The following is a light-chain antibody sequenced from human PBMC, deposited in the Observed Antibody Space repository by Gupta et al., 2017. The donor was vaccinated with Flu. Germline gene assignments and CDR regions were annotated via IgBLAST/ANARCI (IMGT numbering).Light chain of an antibody. J-gene: IGLJ1*01. CDR3: SSYTKTNGSDFYV. V-gene: IGLV2-14*01. CDR1: TRDSGDYDY. CDR2: EVS. Sequence: QSALTQPASGSGSPGQSITIACTGSTRDSGDYDYDYWYQQHPGKAPQLIILEVSNRPSGVSGRFGGSKAGNTASMTISRIQSEEEAEDDCSSYTKTNGSDFYVFGTGTKVTVL.